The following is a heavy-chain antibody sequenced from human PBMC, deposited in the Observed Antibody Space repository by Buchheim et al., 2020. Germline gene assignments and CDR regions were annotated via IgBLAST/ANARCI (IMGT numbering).Heavy chain of an antibody. CDR3: AKYNIAVAGTYFDY. CDR2: ISYHGASQ. CDR1: GFSFSSYG. V-gene: IGHV3-30*18. Sequence: QVQLVESGGGVVQPGRSLRLSCAASGFSFSSYGMHWVRQAPGKGLEWVALISYHGASQYFADSVKGRFTISRDNSKNTLYLQMNSLRAEDTAVYYCAKYNIAVAGTYFDYWGQGTL. D-gene: IGHD6-19*01. J-gene: IGHJ4*02.